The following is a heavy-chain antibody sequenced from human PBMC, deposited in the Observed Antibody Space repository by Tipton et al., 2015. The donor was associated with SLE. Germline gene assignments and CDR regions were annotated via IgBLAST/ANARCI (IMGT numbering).Heavy chain of an antibody. Sequence: SGSTSYNPSLKSRVTISVDTSKNQFSLKLSSVTAADTAVYYCARDRRADVWGQGTTVTVSS. CDR3: ARDRRADV. V-gene: IGHV4-59*01. CDR2: SGST. J-gene: IGHJ6*02.